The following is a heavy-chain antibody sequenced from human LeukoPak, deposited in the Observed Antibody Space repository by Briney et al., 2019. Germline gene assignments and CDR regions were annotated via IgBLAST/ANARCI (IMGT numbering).Heavy chain of an antibody. CDR2: IYPGDSDT. J-gene: IGHJ4*02. V-gene: IGHV5-51*01. D-gene: IGHD3-10*01. CDR1: GYIFTSYW. CDR3: ARQKTMVRGVMPDFDY. Sequence: GESLKISCQGSGYIFTSYWITWVRQMPGKGLEWMGIIYPGDSDTRYSPSFQGQVAISADKSISTAYLQWTSLKASDTAMYYCARQKTMVRGVMPDFDYWGQGTLVTVSS.